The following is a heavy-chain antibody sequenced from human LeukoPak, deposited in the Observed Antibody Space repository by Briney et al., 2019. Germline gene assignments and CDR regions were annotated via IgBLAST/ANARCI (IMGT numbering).Heavy chain of an antibody. CDR3: AKGHSYSRPGIYPGGAFDL. Sequence: GGSLRLSCAASGFTFGNYGMSWVRQAPGKGLEWVASIAGNGGETQFADTVKGRFTISRDNSKNTLSLQMNSLRAEDTALYYCAKGHSYSRPGIYPGGAFDLWGQGTVVTVSS. CDR1: GFTFGNYG. D-gene: IGHD2-21*01. V-gene: IGHV3-23*01. CDR2: IAGNGGET. J-gene: IGHJ3*01.